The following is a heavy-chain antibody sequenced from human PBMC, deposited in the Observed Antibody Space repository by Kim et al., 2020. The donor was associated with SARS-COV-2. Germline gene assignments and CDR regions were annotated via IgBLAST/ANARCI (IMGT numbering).Heavy chain of an antibody. CDR2: IIPIFGTA. J-gene: IGHJ5*02. V-gene: IGHV1-69*13. CDR3: ARDSGSYSWLFLNWFDP. Sequence: SVKVSCKASGGTFSSYAISWVRQAPGQGLEWMGGIIPIFGTANYAQKFQGRVTITADESTSTAYMELSSLRSEDTAVYYCARDSGSYSWLFLNWFDPWGQGTLVTVSS. D-gene: IGHD1-26*01. CDR1: GGTFSSYA.